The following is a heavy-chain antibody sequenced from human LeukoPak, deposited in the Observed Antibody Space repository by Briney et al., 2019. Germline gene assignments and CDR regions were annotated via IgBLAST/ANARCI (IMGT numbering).Heavy chain of an antibody. J-gene: IGHJ6*02. CDR3: ATDIPWRVRGVVYSSFGMDV. D-gene: IGHD3-10*01. V-gene: IGHV1-24*01. CDR2: FDPEDGET. CDR1: GYTLTDLS. Sequence: ASVKVSCKVSGYTLTDLSMHWVRQAPGKGLEWLGGFDPEDGETIYAQKFQGRVTLAEDTSTDTAYMELSSLRSEDTAAYYCATDIPWRVRGVVYSSFGMDVWGQGTTVTVSS.